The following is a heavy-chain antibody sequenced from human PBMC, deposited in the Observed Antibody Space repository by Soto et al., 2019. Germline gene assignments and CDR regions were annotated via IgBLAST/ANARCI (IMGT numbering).Heavy chain of an antibody. D-gene: IGHD5-12*01. Sequence: QVQLVQSGAEVKKPGSSVTVSCKASGGTFSSYTISWVRQAPGQGLEWMGGIIPIFGTANYAQKFQGRVTITADESTSTAYMELSSLRSEDTAVYYCARGKHRWLQFWYFDIWGRGTLVTVSS. J-gene: IGHJ2*01. CDR2: IIPIFGTA. CDR1: GGTFSSYT. CDR3: ARGKHRWLQFWYFDI. V-gene: IGHV1-69*12.